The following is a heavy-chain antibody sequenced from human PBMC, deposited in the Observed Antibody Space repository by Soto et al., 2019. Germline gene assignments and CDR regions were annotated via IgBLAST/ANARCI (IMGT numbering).Heavy chain of an antibody. J-gene: IGHJ4*02. Sequence: VASVKVSCKASGYTFTAYYIHWVRQAPGQGLEWMGWINPNSGDTNYTQKFQGWVTMTRDTSISTAYMELSRLRSDDTAVYYCATSRISIAVAGETEYYFDYWGQGPLVTVSS. V-gene: IGHV1-2*04. CDR2: INPNSGDT. CDR3: ATSRISIAVAGETEYYFDY. CDR1: GYTFTAYY. D-gene: IGHD6-19*01.